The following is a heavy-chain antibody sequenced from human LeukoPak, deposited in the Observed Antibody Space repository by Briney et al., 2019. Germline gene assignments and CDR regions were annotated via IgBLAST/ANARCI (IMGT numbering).Heavy chain of an antibody. CDR1: GFTFSSYG. V-gene: IGHV3-30*02. CDR2: IRYDGSNK. CDR3: AKSPFDYGGYRYDY. Sequence: GGSLRLSCAASGFTFSSYGMHWVRQAPGKGQEWVAFIRYDGSNKYYADSVKGRFTISRDNSKNTLYLQMNSLRAEDTAVYYRAKSPFDYGGYRYDYWGQGTLVTVSS. J-gene: IGHJ4*02. D-gene: IGHD5-12*01.